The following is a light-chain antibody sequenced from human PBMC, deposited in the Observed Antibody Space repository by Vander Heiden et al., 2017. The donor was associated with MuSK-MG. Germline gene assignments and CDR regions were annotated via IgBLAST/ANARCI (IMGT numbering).Light chain of an antibody. Sequence: QSALTQPPSASGSPGQSVTISCTGTGSDVGAYNYVSWYQQHPGKAHKLMMYEVSKRPSGIPDRFSGSKSGNTASLTVSGLQAEDEAYYYCSSDASSNKLIFGTGTKVTVL. CDR2: EVS. J-gene: IGLJ1*01. V-gene: IGLV2-8*01. CDR1: GSDVGAYNY. CDR3: SSDASSNKLI.